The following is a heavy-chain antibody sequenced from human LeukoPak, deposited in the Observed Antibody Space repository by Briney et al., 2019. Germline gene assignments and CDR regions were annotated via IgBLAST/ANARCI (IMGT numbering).Heavy chain of an antibody. CDR2: TYYRSKWYN. Sequence: SQTLSLTCAISGDSVSSNSAAWNWLRQSPSRGLEWLGRTYYRSKWYNDYAVSVKSRITINPDTSKNQFSQKLSSVTAADTAVYYCARVGSSYHWFDPWGQGTLVTVSS. D-gene: IGHD6-13*01. CDR3: ARVGSSYHWFDP. CDR1: GDSVSSNSAA. V-gene: IGHV6-1*01. J-gene: IGHJ5*02.